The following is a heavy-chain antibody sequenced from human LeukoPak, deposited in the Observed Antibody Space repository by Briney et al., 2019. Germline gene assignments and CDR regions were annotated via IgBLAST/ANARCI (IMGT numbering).Heavy chain of an antibody. Sequence: PSETLSLTCVVYGGSFSGYYWSWIRQPPGKGLEWIGEINHSGSTNYNPSLKSRVTISVDTSKNQFSLKLSSVTAADTAVYYCARGRFLEWLLYNWFDPWGQGTLVTVSS. CDR1: GGSFSGYY. CDR3: ARGRFLEWLLYNWFDP. J-gene: IGHJ5*02. CDR2: INHSGST. V-gene: IGHV4-34*01. D-gene: IGHD3-3*01.